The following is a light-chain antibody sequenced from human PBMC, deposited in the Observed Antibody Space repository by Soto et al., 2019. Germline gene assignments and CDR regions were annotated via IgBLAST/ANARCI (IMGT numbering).Light chain of an antibody. J-gene: IGLJ3*02. CDR1: SSNIGAGYD. CDR3: QSYDSSLSGGV. Sequence: QSVLTQPPAVSGAPGQRVTISCTGSSSNIGAGYDVHWYQQLPGTAPKLLIYGNSNRPSGVPDRFSGSKSGTSASLAITWLRAEDEADYYCQSYDSSLSGGVFGGGTKLTVL. V-gene: IGLV1-40*01. CDR2: GNS.